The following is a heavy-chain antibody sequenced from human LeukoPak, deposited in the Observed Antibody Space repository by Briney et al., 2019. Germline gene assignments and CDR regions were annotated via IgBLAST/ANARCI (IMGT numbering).Heavy chain of an antibody. J-gene: IGHJ5*02. Sequence: PSETLSLTCTVSGYSISSGYYWGWIRQPPGKGLEWIGSIYHSGSTYYNPSLKSRVTISVDTSKNQFSLKLSSVTAADTAVYYCARAPRTTWGSGSYRSRSAKISGGWFDPWGQGTLVTVSS. CDR1: GYSISSGYY. V-gene: IGHV4-38-2*02. CDR2: IYHSGST. CDR3: ARAPRTTWGSGSYRSRSAKISGGWFDP. D-gene: IGHD3-10*01.